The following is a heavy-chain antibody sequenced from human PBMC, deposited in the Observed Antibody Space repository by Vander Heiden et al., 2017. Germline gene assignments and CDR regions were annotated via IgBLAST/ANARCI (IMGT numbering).Heavy chain of an antibody. Sequence: QVQLVQSGAEVKKRGSSVKVSCKASGGTFSSYAISWVRQAPGQGLEWMGGIIPIFGTANYAQKFQGRVTITADESTSTAYMELSSLRSEDTAVYYCARTVAYCGGDCYWGDAFDIWGQGTMVTVSS. D-gene: IGHD2-21*02. CDR2: IIPIFGTA. V-gene: IGHV1-69*01. J-gene: IGHJ3*02. CDR3: ARTVAYCGGDCYWGDAFDI. CDR1: GGTFSSYA.